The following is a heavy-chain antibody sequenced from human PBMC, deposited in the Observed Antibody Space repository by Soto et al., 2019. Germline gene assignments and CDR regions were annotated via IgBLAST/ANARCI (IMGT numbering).Heavy chain of an antibody. J-gene: IGHJ4*02. CDR1: GFTFSSYG. CDR3: AKARSGWYHDY. Sequence: QVQLVESGGGVVQPGRSLRLSCAASGFTFSSYGMHWVRQAPGKGLEWVAVISYDGSNKYYADSVKGRFTISRDNSKNTLDLQMNSLRAEDTAVYYCAKARSGWYHDYWGQGPLVTVSS. CDR2: ISYDGSNK. D-gene: IGHD6-19*01. V-gene: IGHV3-30*18.